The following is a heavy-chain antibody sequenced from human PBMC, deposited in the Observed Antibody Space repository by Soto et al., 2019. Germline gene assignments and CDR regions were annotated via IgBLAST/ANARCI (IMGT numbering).Heavy chain of an antibody. J-gene: IGHJ6*02. V-gene: IGHV3-73*01. CDR1: GFTFSDSA. CDR3: SSTVSTDYFYHGMDV. CDR2: IRSKINNYAT. Sequence: EVRLVESGGGLVQPGGSLKLACAASGFTFSDSAIHWVRQASGRGLEWLGRIRSKINNYATIHAASVRGRFTISRDDSKNTAYLQMNSLKTEDTAIYFCSSTVSTDYFYHGMDVWGQGTTVTVSS. D-gene: IGHD4-4*01.